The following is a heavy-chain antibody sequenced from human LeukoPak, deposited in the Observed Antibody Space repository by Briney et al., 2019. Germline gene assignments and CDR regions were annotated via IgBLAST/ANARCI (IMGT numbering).Heavy chain of an antibody. J-gene: IGHJ4*02. CDR3: ARDARVQKWFGELLKTTTYFFDY. D-gene: IGHD3-10*01. Sequence: SETLSLTCTVSVGSISSSIFYWGWIRQPPGKGLEWIGCIYYSGSTYYHPSLKSRVSISVDTSKNQFSLKLSSVTAADTAVYYCARDARVQKWFGELLKTTTYFFDYWGQGTLVTVSS. CDR1: VGSISSSIFY. CDR2: IYYSGST. V-gene: IGHV4-39*07.